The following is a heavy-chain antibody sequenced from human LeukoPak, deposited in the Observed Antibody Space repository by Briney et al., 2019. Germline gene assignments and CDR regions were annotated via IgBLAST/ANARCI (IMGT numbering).Heavy chain of an antibody. J-gene: IGHJ4*01. CDR1: GYTLPELS. D-gene: IGHD4-11*01. V-gene: IGHV1-24*01. Sequence: SVKVSCKVAGYTLPELSLHLVRQDPGKGREWMGGFDPEDGETIYAQKVQGRVTMTEDTYTATAYMELSSVRSEDTAVYHCATTRQDYSNYFDYWG. CDR2: FDPEDGET. CDR3: ATTRQDYSNYFDY.